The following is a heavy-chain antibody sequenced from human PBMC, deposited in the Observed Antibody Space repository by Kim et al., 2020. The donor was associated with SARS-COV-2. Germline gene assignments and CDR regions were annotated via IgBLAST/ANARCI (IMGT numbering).Heavy chain of an antibody. V-gene: IGHV1-46*01. CDR2: INPIVGPI. D-gene: IGHD6-19*01. J-gene: IGHJ6*02. Sequence: ASVKVSCKPSGSTFTGYYIHWVRQAPGQGLEWMGIINPIVGPITYAQQFQGRLTVTRDTPATTVYMELSSLQSDDTAVYYCARDDGVSVAGTYGMDVWGQGTTVTVSS. CDR3: ARDDGVSVAGTYGMDV. CDR1: GSTFTGYY.